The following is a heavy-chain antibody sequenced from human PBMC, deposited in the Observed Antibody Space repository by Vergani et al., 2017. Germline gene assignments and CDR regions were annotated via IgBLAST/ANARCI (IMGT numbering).Heavy chain of an antibody. CDR1: GFTFSSYA. Sequence: QVQLVESGGGVVQPGRSLRLSCAASGFTFSSYAMHWVRQAPGKGLEWVAVISYDGSNKYYADSVKGRFTISRDNSKNTLYLQMNSMRAEDTAVYYCARDESSLYILDYWGQGTLVTVSS. V-gene: IGHV3-30-3*01. CDR2: ISYDGSNK. J-gene: IGHJ4*02. D-gene: IGHD2-2*02. CDR3: ARDESSLYILDY.